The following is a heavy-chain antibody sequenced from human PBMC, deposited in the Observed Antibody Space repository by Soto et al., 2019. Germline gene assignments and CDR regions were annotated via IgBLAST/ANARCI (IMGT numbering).Heavy chain of an antibody. J-gene: IGHJ4*02. CDR3: ARDVGPAYYGSGRPLDN. D-gene: IGHD3-10*01. Sequence: SETLSLTCTVSGGSISSGNYYWTWIRQPPGKGLEWIGYTYYSGSTYYNPSLKSRITISVDTSKNQFSLKLNSVTAADTAVYFCARDVGPAYYGSGRPLDNRGQGTLVTVS. CDR1: GGSISSGNYY. CDR2: TYYSGST. V-gene: IGHV4-30-4*01.